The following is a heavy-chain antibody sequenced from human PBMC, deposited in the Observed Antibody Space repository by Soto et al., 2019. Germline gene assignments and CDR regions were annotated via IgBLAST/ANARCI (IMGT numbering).Heavy chain of an antibody. D-gene: IGHD6-19*01. CDR2: IISSGGTT. V-gene: IGHV3-23*01. CDR3: ATFMPVTGAGWGRAFEY. J-gene: IGHJ4*02. CDR1: GVTFNNYA. Sequence: GGSLTLSCATSGVTFNNYAMSWVRQAPGERLEWVSFIISSGGTTYYADSVKGRFTISRDNSRNTLFLQMNTLGADDPAKYYCATFMPVTGAGWGRAFEYWGQGTRVTVSS.